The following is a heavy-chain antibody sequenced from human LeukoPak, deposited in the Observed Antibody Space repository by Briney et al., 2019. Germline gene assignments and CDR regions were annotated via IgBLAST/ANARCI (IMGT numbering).Heavy chain of an antibody. CDR1: GFTFSSYW. CDR3: AREPRGYDRHPMDV. CDR2: IKQDGSER. Sequence: PGGSLRLSCAASGFTFSSYWMSWVRQAPGKGLEWVATIKQDGSERYYVDSVKGRFTISGDNAQNSLSLQMNSLRAEDTALYYCAREPRGYDRHPMDVWGKGTTVTVSS. D-gene: IGHD5-12*01. V-gene: IGHV3-7*03. J-gene: IGHJ6*04.